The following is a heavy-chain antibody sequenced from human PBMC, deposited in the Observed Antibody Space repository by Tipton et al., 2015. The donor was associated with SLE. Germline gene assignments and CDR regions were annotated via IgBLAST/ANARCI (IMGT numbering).Heavy chain of an antibody. V-gene: IGHV4-59*01. J-gene: IGHJ6*02. Sequence: TLSLTCTVSGGSISSYYWSWIRQPPGKGLEWIGYIYCSGSTNYNPSLKSRVTISVDTSKNQFSLKLSSVTAADTAVYYCARDTLQEVYYGMDVWGQGTTVTVSS. CDR2: IYCSGST. CDR1: GGSISSYY. CDR3: ARDTLQEVYYGMDV.